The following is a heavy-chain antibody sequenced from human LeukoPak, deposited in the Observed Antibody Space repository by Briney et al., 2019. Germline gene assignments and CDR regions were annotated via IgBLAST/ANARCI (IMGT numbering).Heavy chain of an antibody. V-gene: IGHV3-11*04. D-gene: IGHD3-3*01. CDR3: ARTYDFGRGPPGDAFDN. J-gene: IGHJ3*02. Sequence: LSLTCTVSGGSFSSSSYYWGWIRQPPGKGLEWVSYIDARSGIVYYADSVQGRFTISRDDAKDSVFLQMNSLRVDDTAVHYCARTYDFGRGPPGDAFDNWGQGTLVTVPS. CDR1: GGSFSSSS. CDR2: IDARSGIV.